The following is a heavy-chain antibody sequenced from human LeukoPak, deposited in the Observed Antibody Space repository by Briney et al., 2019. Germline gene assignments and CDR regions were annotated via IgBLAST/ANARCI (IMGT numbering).Heavy chain of an antibody. CDR1: GYTFTSYG. D-gene: IGHD1-26*01. V-gene: IGHV1-46*01. J-gene: IGHJ5*02. CDR3: ARDRSDAGEPDNWFDP. Sequence: ASVKVSCKASGYTFTSYGISWVRQAPGQGLEWMGIINPSGSKTYYAQKFQGRVTMTRDMSTSTVYMELSSLRSEDTAVYYCARDRSDAGEPDNWFDPWGQGTLVTVS. CDR2: INPSGSKT.